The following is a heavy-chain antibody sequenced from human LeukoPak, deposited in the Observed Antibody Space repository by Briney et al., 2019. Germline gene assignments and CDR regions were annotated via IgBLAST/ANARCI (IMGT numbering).Heavy chain of an antibody. CDR2: IWYDGSKK. Sequence: GGSLRLSCAASGFTFSSNGMHWVRQAPGKGLEWVALIWYDGSKKFYADSVEGRFTISRDNSRNTLYLQMNSLRAEDTAVYYCAREAVAGQVWGQGTLVTVSS. CDR1: GFTFSSNG. CDR3: AREAVAGQV. D-gene: IGHD6-19*01. V-gene: IGHV3-33*01. J-gene: IGHJ4*02.